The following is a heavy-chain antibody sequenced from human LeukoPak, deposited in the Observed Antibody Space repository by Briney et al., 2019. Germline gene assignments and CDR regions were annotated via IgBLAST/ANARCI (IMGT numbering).Heavy chain of an antibody. CDR3: ASLNSNYSAFDI. CDR1: GGSISSGGYY. D-gene: IGHD4-11*01. Sequence: SETLSLTCTVSGGSISSGGYYWSWIRQPPGKGLEWIGYIYHSGSTYYNPSLKSRVTISVDRSRNQFSLKLSSVTAADTAVYYCASLNSNYSAFDIWGQGTMVTVSS. J-gene: IGHJ3*02. CDR2: IYHSGST. V-gene: IGHV4-30-2*01.